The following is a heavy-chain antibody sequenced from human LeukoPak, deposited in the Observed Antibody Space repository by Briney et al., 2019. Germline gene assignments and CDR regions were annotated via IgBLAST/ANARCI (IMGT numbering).Heavy chain of an antibody. D-gene: IGHD2-2*01. CDR2: IYYSGST. Sequence: PSETLSLTCTVSGGSISSYYWSWIRQPPGKGLEWIGYIYYSGSTNYNPSLKSRVTISVDTSKNQFSLKLSSVTAADTAVYYCASLTVVPAAADNYYYYGMDVWGKGTTVTVSS. J-gene: IGHJ6*04. CDR3: ASLTVVPAAADNYYYYGMDV. V-gene: IGHV4-59*12. CDR1: GGSISSYY.